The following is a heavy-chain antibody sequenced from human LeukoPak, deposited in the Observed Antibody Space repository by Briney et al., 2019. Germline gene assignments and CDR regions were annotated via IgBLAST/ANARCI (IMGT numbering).Heavy chain of an antibody. J-gene: IGHJ4*02. Sequence: GGSLRLSCAASGFTVISNYMSWVRQAPGKGLEWVSLIYSDGSTYYADSVKGRFTISRDNSKNTLYLQMNSLRAEDTAVYYCARYSRYFDYWGQGTLVTVSS. CDR2: IYSDGST. D-gene: IGHD2-21*01. V-gene: IGHV3-53*01. CDR1: GFTVISNY. CDR3: ARYSRYFDY.